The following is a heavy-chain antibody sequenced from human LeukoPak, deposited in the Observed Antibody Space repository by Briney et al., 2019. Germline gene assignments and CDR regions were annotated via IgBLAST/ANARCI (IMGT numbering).Heavy chain of an antibody. CDR1: GYTFTSYD. Sequence: GASVKVSCKASGYTFTSYDINWVRQATGQGLEWMGWMNPNSGNTGYAQNFQGRVTMTRNTSISTAYMELSSLRSDDTAVYYCVRERAHFHNSGPFDPWGQGTLVTVSS. CDR2: MNPNSGNT. V-gene: IGHV1-8*01. D-gene: IGHD5-12*01. CDR3: VRERAHFHNSGPFDP. J-gene: IGHJ5*02.